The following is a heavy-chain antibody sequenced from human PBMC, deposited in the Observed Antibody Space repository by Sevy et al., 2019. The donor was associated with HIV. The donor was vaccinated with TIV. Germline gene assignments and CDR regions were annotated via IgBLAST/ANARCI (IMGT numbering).Heavy chain of an antibody. CDR3: SRDSAIPADKYYYGSGSYYTPDLWY. CDR2: ISSSSSYI. D-gene: IGHD3-10*01. CDR1: GFTFSSYS. J-gene: IGHJ4*02. V-gene: IGHV3-21*01. Sequence: GGSLRLSCAASGFTFSSYSMNWVRQAPGKGLEWVSSISSSSSYIYYADSVKGRFTISRDNAKNSLYLQMNSLRAEDTAVYYCSRDSAIPADKYYYGSGSYYTPDLWYWGQGTLVTVSS.